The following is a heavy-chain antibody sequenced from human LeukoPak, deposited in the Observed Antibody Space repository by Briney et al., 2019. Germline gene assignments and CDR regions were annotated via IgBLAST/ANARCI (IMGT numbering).Heavy chain of an antibody. CDR3: ARDSGVYYGWFDP. D-gene: IGHD3-22*01. Sequence: PGGSLRLSCAASGFTFSSYWMSWVRQAPGKGLEWVSAISGSGGSTYYADSVKGRFTISRDNSKNTLYLQMNSLRAEDTAVYYCARDSGVYYGWFDPWGQGTLVTVSS. CDR2: ISGSGGST. CDR1: GFTFSSYW. V-gene: IGHV3-23*01. J-gene: IGHJ5*02.